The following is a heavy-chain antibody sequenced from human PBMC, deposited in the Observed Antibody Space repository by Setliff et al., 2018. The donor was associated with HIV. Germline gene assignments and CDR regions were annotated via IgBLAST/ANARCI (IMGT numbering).Heavy chain of an antibody. V-gene: IGHV1-46*01. Sequence: ASVKVSCKVSGYTFTSYYMHWVRQAPGQGLEWMGVINPGGGSTTYAQKFQGRVTMTRDTSTSTVYMELSSLRSKDTAMYYCERGWGGQDSDYYGMDVWGQGTTVTVSS. D-gene: IGHD3-16*01. CDR3: ERGWGGQDSDYYGMDV. CDR1: GYTFTSYY. J-gene: IGHJ6*02. CDR2: INPGGGST.